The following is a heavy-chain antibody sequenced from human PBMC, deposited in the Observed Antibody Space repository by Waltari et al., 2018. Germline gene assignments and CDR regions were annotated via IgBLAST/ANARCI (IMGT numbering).Heavy chain of an antibody. CDR3: ARGSLDSRGVDY. CDR2: IKPDGTEK. V-gene: IGHV3-7*01. Sequence: EVQLVESGGGLVPPGESLRLSCAASGFTFSAHWMSWVRQAPGKGLEWVANIKPDGTEKSSVDSVKGRITISRDNAMNSLYLRMNSLRAEDTAVYYCARGSLDSRGVDYWGQGTLVTVSS. D-gene: IGHD3-22*01. CDR1: GFTFSAHW. J-gene: IGHJ4*02.